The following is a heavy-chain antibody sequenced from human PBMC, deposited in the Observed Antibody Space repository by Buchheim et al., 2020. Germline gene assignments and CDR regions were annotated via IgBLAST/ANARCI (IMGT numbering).Heavy chain of an antibody. V-gene: IGHV4-30-2*01. J-gene: IGHJ5*02. D-gene: IGHD2-8*02. CDR1: GGSISSGGYS. CDR2: IYHSGST. Sequence: QLQLQESGPGLVKPSQTLSLTCAVSGGSISSGGYSWSWIRQPPGKGLEWIGYIYHSGSTYYNPSLKSRVTISVDRSKNQFPLKLSSVTAADTAVYYCARVVLEPRGSWFDPWGQGTL. CDR3: ARVVLEPRGSWFDP.